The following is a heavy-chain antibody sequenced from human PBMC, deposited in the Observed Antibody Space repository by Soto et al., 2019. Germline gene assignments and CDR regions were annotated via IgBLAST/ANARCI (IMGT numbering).Heavy chain of an antibody. V-gene: IGHV4-39*01. D-gene: IGHD1-1*01. CDR3: AKVHSALFLY. CDR2: VYYSGSP. J-gene: IGHJ4*02. CDR1: GDSSISGSYY. Sequence: ETLSLTCIVSGDSSISGSYYWGWIRQPPGKGLEWIGSVYYSGSPYYNPSLQSRVTISLDTSKNQFSLNLTSVTAADTAIYYCAKVHSALFLYWGPGALVTVSS.